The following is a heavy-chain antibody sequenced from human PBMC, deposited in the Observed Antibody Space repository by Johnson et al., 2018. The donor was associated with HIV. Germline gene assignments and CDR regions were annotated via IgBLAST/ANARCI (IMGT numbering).Heavy chain of an antibody. V-gene: IGHV3-30-3*01. Sequence: QMQLVESGGGVVQPGRSLRLSCAASGFTFSSYAMHWVRQAPGKGLEWVAVISYDGSNKYYADSVKGRFTISRDNSKNTLYLQMNSLRAEDTAVYYCAKDCGRWLQSDAFDIWGQGTMVTVSS. D-gene: IGHD5-24*01. CDR1: GFTFSSYA. CDR2: ISYDGSNK. J-gene: IGHJ3*02. CDR3: AKDCGRWLQSDAFDI.